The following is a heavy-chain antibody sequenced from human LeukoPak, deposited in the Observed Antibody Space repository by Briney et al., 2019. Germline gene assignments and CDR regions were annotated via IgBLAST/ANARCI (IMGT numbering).Heavy chain of an antibody. Sequence: PSETLSLTCTVSGYSLSSGYYWCCIRQSPGKGLWWIASIYESGSTYYNPSLKSRVTISVDRSKSQFGLKVRSVTAADTAVYYCARPRSGYIFDYGGQGALVTVSS. CDR1: GYSLSSGYY. CDR2: IYESGST. J-gene: IGHJ4*02. D-gene: IGHD5-12*01. V-gene: IGHV4-38-2*02. CDR3: ARPRSGYIFDY.